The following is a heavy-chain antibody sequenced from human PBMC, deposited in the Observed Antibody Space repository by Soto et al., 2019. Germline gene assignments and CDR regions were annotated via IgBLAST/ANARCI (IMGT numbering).Heavy chain of an antibody. CDR1: GFTFSSYA. J-gene: IGHJ4*02. CDR2: ISGSGGST. V-gene: IGHV3-23*01. CDR3: AYSSTPFDY. Sequence: EVQLLESGGGLVQPGGSLRLSCAASGFTFSSYAMSWVRQAPGKGLEWVSAISGSGGSTYYADSVKGRFTISRDNSXNXXXXQMNSLRAEDTAVYYCAYSSTPFDYWGQGTLVTVSS. D-gene: IGHD6-13*01.